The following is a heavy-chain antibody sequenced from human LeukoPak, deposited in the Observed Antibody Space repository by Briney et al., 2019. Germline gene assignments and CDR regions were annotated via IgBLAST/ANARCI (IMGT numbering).Heavy chain of an antibody. CDR2: ISAYNGNT. Sequence: GASVKVSCKASGYTFTSYGISWVRQAPGQGLEWMGWISAYNGNTNYAQKLQGRVTMTTDTSTSTAYMELRSLRSEDTAVYYCARSNTYYDILTGYSPFDYWGQGTLVTVSS. CDR1: GYTFTSYG. D-gene: IGHD3-9*01. J-gene: IGHJ4*02. CDR3: ARSNTYYDILTGYSPFDY. V-gene: IGHV1-18*01.